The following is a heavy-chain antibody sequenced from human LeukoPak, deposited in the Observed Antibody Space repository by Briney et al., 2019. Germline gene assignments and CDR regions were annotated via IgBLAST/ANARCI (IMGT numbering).Heavy chain of an antibody. Sequence: GGSLRLSCAVSGFTISNAWMNWVRQAPGKGLEWVGRIKRKADGGTTDYAAPVKGRFTISRDDSENMPYLQMNSLKTEDTAVYYCTIGGDIDVWGQGTLVTVSS. J-gene: IGHJ4*02. D-gene: IGHD2-15*01. V-gene: IGHV3-15*01. CDR2: IKRKADGGTT. CDR1: GFTISNAW. CDR3: TIGGDIDV.